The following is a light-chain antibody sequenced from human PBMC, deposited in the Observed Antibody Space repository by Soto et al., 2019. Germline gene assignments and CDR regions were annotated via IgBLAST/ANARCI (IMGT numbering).Light chain of an antibody. CDR2: EVS. CDR1: SSDVGSHDY. J-gene: IGLJ1*01. CDR3: SSYTTSNTLV. V-gene: IGLV2-14*01. Sequence: QSVLTQPASVSGSPGQSITISCTGTSSDVGSHDYVSWYQQHPGKAPKLMIYEVSERPSGVSNRFSGSKSGNTASLTVSGLQAEDEADYYCSSYTTSNTLVFGTGTKVTVL.